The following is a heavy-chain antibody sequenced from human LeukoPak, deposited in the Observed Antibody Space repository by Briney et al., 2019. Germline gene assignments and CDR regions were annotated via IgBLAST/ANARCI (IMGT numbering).Heavy chain of an antibody. CDR2: ISSSSSYI. CDR1: GFTFSSHS. D-gene: IGHD3-10*01. Sequence: GGSLRLSCAASGFTFSSHSMNWVRQAPGKGLEWVSSISSSSSYIYYADSVKGRFTISRDNAKNSLYLQMNSLRAEDTAVYYCVRSRSTWFGEVLVAFDIWGQGTLVTVSS. J-gene: IGHJ3*02. V-gene: IGHV3-21*01. CDR3: VRSRSTWFGEVLVAFDI.